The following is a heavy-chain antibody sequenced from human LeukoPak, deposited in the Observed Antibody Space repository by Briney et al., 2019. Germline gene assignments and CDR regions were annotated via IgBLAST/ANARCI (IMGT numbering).Heavy chain of an antibody. CDR1: GYTFTGYY. J-gene: IGHJ4*02. Sequence: ASVKVSCKASGYTFTGYYMHWVRQAPGQGLEWMGWINPNSGGTNYAQKFQGRVTMTRETSISTAYMELSRLRSDDTAVYYCARGYYGSGPYYYFAYWGQGTLVTVSS. CDR2: INPNSGGT. CDR3: ARGYYGSGPYYYFAY. D-gene: IGHD3-10*01. V-gene: IGHV1-2*02.